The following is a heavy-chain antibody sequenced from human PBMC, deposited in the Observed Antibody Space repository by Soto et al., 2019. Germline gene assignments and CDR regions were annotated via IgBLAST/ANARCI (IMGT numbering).Heavy chain of an antibody. CDR3: ARDRRPILTGYYPGGIGARYYYYGMDG. J-gene: IGHJ6*02. CDR1: GGSFSGYY. Sequence: PSETLSLTCAVYGGSFSGYYWSWIRQPPGKGLEWIGEINHSGSTNYNPSLKSRVTISVDTSKNQFSLKLSSVTAADTAVYYCARDRRPILTGYYPGGIGARYYYYGMDGWGQGTTVTVSS. V-gene: IGHV4-34*01. D-gene: IGHD3-9*01. CDR2: INHSGST.